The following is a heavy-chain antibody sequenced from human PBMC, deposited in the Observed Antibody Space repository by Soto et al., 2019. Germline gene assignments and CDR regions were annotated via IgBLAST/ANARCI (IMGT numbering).Heavy chain of an antibody. J-gene: IGHJ4*02. CDR2: INGDNDNT. V-gene: IGHV1-3*01. Sequence: ASVKVSCKASGYTFTRRSIHWVRQAPGQRLEWMGWINGDNDNTKYSQKFQGRFTISRDHSKDTLYLHMNSLKTEDTAVYYCTTGLSNGYYNFDYWGQGTPVTVYS. CDR1: GYTFTRRS. D-gene: IGHD3-22*01. CDR3: TTGLSNGYYNFDY.